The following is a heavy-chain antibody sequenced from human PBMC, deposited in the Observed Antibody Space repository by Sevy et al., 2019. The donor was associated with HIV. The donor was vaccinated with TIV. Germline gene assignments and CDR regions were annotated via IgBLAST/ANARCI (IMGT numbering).Heavy chain of an antibody. J-gene: IGHJ4*02. V-gene: IGHV1-69*13. CDR1: GGTFSDFG. CDR3: ATSGTTGTTSHFGY. Sequence: ASVKVSCKASGGTFSDFGFHWVRQAPGQGLEWMGGIIPIFGTRNYAQQFLGRVTIIADESTSTVYMELNRLTSDYTAVYYCATSGTTGTTSHFGYWGQGTLVTVSS. CDR2: IIPIFGTR. D-gene: IGHD1-1*01.